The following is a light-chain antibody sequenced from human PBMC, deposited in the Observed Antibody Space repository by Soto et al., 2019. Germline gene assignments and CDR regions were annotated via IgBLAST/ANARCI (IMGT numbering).Light chain of an antibody. CDR2: AAS. CDR3: QQYYSYPPIT. J-gene: IGKJ5*01. Sequence: AIRMTQSPSSFSASTGDRVTITCRASQGISSYLAWYQQKPGKAPKLLIYAASTLQSGVPSRFSGSGSGTAFTLTISCLQSEDFATYYCQQYYSYPPITFGQGTRLEIK. V-gene: IGKV1-8*01. CDR1: QGISSY.